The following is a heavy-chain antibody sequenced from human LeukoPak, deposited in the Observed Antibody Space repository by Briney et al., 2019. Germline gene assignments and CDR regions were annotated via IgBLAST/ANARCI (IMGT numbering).Heavy chain of an antibody. CDR1: GYTFTSYG. CDR2: IIPIFGTA. J-gene: IGHJ4*02. Sequence: VASVKVSCKASGYTFTSYGISWVRQAPGQGLEWMGGIIPIFGTANYAQKFQGRVTITADESTSTAYMELSSLRSEDTAVYYCARAETTVTTVPFDYWGQGTLVTVSS. V-gene: IGHV1-69*13. CDR3: ARAETTVTTVPFDY. D-gene: IGHD4-17*01.